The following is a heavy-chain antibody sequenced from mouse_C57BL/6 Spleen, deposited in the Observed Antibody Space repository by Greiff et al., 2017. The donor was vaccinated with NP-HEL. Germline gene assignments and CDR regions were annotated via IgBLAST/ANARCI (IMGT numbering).Heavy chain of an antibody. D-gene: IGHD1-1*01. CDR2: ISSGGSYT. V-gene: IGHV5-6*01. Sequence: EVNVVESGGDLVKPGGSLKLSCAASGFTFSSYGMSWVRQTPDKRLEWVATISSGGSYTYYPDSVKGRFTISRDNAKNTLYLQMSSLKSEDTAMYYCATQGGYYGSSSAWFAYWGQGTLVTVSA. CDR1: GFTFSSYG. J-gene: IGHJ3*01. CDR3: ATQGGYYGSSSAWFAY.